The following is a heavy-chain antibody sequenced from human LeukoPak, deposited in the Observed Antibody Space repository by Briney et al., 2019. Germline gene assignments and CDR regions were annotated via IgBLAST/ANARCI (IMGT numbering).Heavy chain of an antibody. CDR2: ISSSSSYI. CDR1: GFTFSKYD. V-gene: IGHV3-21*01. CDR3: ATGWSIDY. Sequence: GGSLRLSCAASGFTFSKYDMSWVRQAPGKGLEWVSSISSSSSYIYYADSVKGRFTISRDNAKNSLYLQMNSLRAEDTAVYYCATGWSIDYWGQGTLVTVSS. J-gene: IGHJ4*02.